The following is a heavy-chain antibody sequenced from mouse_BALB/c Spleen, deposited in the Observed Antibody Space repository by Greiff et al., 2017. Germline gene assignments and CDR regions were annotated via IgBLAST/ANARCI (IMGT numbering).Heavy chain of an antibody. CDR1: GFSFSSFG. J-gene: IGHJ3*01. Sequence: VQLKESGGGLVQPGGSRKLSCAASGFSFSSFGMHWVRQAPEKGLEWVAYISSGSSTIYYADTVKGRFTISRDNPKNTLFLQMTSLRSEDTAMYYCARPYDYDGSLAYWGQGTLVTVSA. CDR2: ISSGSSTI. CDR3: ARPYDYDGSLAY. D-gene: IGHD2-4*01. V-gene: IGHV5-17*02.